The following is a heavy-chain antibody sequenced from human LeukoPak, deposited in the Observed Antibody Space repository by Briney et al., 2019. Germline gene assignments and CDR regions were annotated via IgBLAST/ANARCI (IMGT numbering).Heavy chain of an antibody. J-gene: IGHJ4*02. CDR2: IYYSGST. CDR1: GGSISSSSYY. Sequence: PSETLSLTCTVSGGSISSSSYYWGWIRQPPGKGLEWIGNIYYSGSTCYNPSLKSRVTISVDTSKNQFSLKLSSVTAADTAVYYCARYGSGSHSLDYWGQGTLVTVSS. V-gene: IGHV4-39*01. D-gene: IGHD3-10*01. CDR3: ARYGSGSHSLDY.